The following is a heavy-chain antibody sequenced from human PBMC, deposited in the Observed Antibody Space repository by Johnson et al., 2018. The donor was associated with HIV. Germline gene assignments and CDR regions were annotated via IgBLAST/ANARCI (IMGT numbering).Heavy chain of an antibody. CDR3: ARGGSRTTIFGVDINLGGFDI. V-gene: IGHV3-13*01. Sequence: VQLVESGGDWVQRGVSLKLSCAASGFTFSNYDIPWVRQATGKGLEWVSTMGTAGDTYYAGSVKGRFTVSRENAKNSLYLQMNSLRAGDTAVYYCARGGSRTTIFGVDINLGGFDIWGQGTRVTVSS. D-gene: IGHD3-3*01. J-gene: IGHJ3*02. CDR1: GFTFSNYD. CDR2: MGTAGDT.